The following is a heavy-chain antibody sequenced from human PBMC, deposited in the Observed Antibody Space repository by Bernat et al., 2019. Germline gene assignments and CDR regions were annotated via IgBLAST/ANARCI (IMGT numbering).Heavy chain of an antibody. CDR1: GFTFDDYA. D-gene: IGHD6-19*01. J-gene: IGHJ4*02. CDR3: ASQSRDY. CDR2: ISGDGGNT. V-gene: IGHV3-43*02. Sequence: EVQLVESGGGVVQPGGSLRLSCAASGFTFDDYAMHWVRQAPGKGLEWVSLISGDGGNTYYADSVKGRFTISRDNSKNSLYLQMNSLRTEDTALYYWASQSRDYWGQGTLVTVSS.